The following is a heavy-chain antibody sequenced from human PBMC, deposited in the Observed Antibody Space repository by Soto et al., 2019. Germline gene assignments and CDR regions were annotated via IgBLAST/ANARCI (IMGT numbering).Heavy chain of an antibody. V-gene: IGHV1-18*04. D-gene: IGHD2-2*01. J-gene: IGHJ6*02. Sequence: RASVKVSCKTSGYTFTSYGISWVRQAPGQGLEWMGWISVYNGNTIYAQKLQGRVTMTTDTSTSTAYMELRSLRSDDTAVYYCARDRDIVVVPGAFSNNYYGMDVWGQGTTVTVSS. CDR1: GYTFTSYG. CDR2: ISVYNGNT. CDR3: ARDRDIVVVPGAFSNNYYGMDV.